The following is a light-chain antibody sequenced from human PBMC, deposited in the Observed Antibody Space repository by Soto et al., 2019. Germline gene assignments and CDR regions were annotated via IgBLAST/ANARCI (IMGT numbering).Light chain of an antibody. CDR2: GAY. J-gene: IGKJ3*01. Sequence: EIVLTQSPGTLSLSPGERGTLSCRASQSVSNNYLAWYQQKPGQAPSLLIYGAYTMATGIPDRFSGSGSGTDFTLTISRLEPEDFAVYYCQQYGSSPLTFGPGTKVAIK. V-gene: IGKV3-20*01. CDR3: QQYGSSPLT. CDR1: QSVSNNY.